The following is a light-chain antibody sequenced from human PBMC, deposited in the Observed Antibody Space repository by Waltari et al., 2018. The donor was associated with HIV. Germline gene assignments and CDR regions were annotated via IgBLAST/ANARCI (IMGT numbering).Light chain of an antibody. CDR3: VAWDDSLSGWV. CDR1: SSNVGSNI. CDR2: SNS. J-gene: IGLJ3*02. Sequence: QSVLTQPPSASGTPGQRVSISCSGSSSNVGSNIVNWYQHLPGTAPKLLIFSNSLRPSGVPDRFSGSRSGTSASLAIRGLQSEDEADYYCVAWDDSLSGWVFGGGTKLTVL. V-gene: IGLV1-44*01.